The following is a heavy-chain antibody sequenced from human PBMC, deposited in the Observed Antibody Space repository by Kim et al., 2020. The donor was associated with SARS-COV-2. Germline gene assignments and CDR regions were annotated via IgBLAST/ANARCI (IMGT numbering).Heavy chain of an antibody. J-gene: IGHJ6*01. D-gene: IGHD4-17*01. CDR2: IWYDGSNK. CDR3: AKDLEDDYVDYWYNGMD. V-gene: IGHV3-33*06. Sequence: GGSLRLSCAASGFTFSSYGMHWVRQAPGKGLEWVAVIWYDGSNKYYADPVKGRFTISRDNSKNTPYLQMNSLRAETTAGYYCAKDLEDDYVDYWYNGMD. CDR1: GFTFSSYG.